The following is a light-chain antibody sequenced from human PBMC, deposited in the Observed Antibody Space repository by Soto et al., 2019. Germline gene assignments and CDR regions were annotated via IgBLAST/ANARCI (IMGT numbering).Light chain of an antibody. Sequence: DIVMTQSPLSLPVTPGEPASISCRSSQSLLHSNGNNYFDWYLQKPGQSPQLLIYLGSNRASGGHDRFSGSGSGTDFTLKISRVEAEDVGVYYCMQALHTPLTFGQGTRREIK. CDR2: LGS. CDR1: QSLLHSNGNNY. J-gene: IGKJ5*01. V-gene: IGKV2-28*01. CDR3: MQALHTPLT.